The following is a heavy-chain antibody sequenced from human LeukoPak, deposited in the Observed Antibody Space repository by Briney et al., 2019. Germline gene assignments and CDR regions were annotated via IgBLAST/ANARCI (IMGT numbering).Heavy chain of an antibody. CDR1: GFSFSNFG. CDR2: ISGSGYTT. V-gene: IGHV3-23*01. J-gene: IGHJ3*01. CDR3: ARIGGTKPTDAFDF. D-gene: IGHD3-3*01. Sequence: PGGSLRLSCVTSGFSFSNFGMSWVRQFPGKGLEFVSSISGSGYTTFYAESVKGRFTVSRDNSINTVYLQMNSLRAEDTAFYYCARIGGTKPTDAFDFWGQGTMLTVPS.